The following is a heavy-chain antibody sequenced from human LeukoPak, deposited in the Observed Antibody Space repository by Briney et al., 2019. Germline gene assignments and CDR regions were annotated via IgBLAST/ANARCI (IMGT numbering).Heavy chain of an antibody. J-gene: IGHJ4*02. D-gene: IGHD3-22*01. CDR1: GDSITDYY. V-gene: IGHV4-59*01. CDR2: MYFSGRT. Sequence: PSETLSLTCIVSGDSITDYYWSWIRQPPGKGLEWIGYMYFSGRTNYNPSLKSRVTTSVDTSNNQFSLKLSSVTAADTAVYYCARVKYDSTGYWFDYWGRGTLVTVSS. CDR3: ARVKYDSTGYWFDY.